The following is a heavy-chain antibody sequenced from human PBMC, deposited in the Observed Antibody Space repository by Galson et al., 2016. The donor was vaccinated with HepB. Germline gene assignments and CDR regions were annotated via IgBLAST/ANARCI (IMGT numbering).Heavy chain of an antibody. CDR2: ISGSGATT. CDR3: AKDPLEYSTSAGWFDP. D-gene: IGHD6-6*01. Sequence: LRLSCAASGLTFSSYAMSWVRQAPGKGLEWVSAISGSGATTHYADSVKGRFTISRDNSKNTLYLQMNSLRAEDTALYYCAKDPLEYSTSAGWFDPWGQGTLVTVSS. J-gene: IGHJ5*02. CDR1: GLTFSSYA. V-gene: IGHV3-23*01.